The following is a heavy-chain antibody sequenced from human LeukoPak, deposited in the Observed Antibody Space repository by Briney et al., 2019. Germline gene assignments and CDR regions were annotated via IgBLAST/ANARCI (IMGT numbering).Heavy chain of an antibody. CDR2: IGTAGDT. V-gene: IGHV3-13*01. J-gene: IGHJ4*02. CDR3: AKDWPYSSSPDRNDY. D-gene: IGHD6-6*01. CDR1: GFTFSSYD. Sequence: GGSLRLSCAASGFTFSSYDMHWVRQATGKGLEWVSAIGTAGDTYYPGSVKGRFTISRDNSKNTLYLQMNSLRAEDTAVYYCAKDWPYSSSPDRNDYWGQGTLVTVSS.